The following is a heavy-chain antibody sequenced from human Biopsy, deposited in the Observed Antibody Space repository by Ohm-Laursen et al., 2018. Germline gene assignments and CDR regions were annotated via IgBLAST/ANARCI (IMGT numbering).Heavy chain of an antibody. D-gene: IGHD5-24*01. CDR2: IIGMFGTA. Sequence: SSVKVSCKASGGPFSSYAVTWVRQAPGQGLEWMGGIIGMFGTADYAQRFQGRVTITADESTSTAYMELNRLISDDTAVYYCATDADGYYTEFDFWGQGTLITVSS. J-gene: IGHJ4*02. V-gene: IGHV1-69*01. CDR1: GGPFSSYA. CDR3: ATDADGYYTEFDF.